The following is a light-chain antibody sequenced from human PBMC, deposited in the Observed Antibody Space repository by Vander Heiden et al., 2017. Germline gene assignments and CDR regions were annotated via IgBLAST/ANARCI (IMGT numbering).Light chain of an antibody. Sequence: DIQMTQSPSSLSASVGDRVTITCRASQSISNYLNWYQHKPGKAPNLLIYGASSLQSGVPSTFSGSGSGTDFTLTFTSLQPEDFATYYCQQSYNSPYTFGQGTKLEIK. V-gene: IGKV1-39*01. CDR2: GAS. J-gene: IGKJ2*01. CDR3: QQSYNSPYT. CDR1: QSISNY.